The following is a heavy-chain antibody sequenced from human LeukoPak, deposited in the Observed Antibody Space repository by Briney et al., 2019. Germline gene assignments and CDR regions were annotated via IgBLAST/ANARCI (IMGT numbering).Heavy chain of an antibody. J-gene: IGHJ4*02. D-gene: IGHD3-10*01. Sequence: PSETLSLTCNVTGGSISPYYWSWIRQPPGKGLEWIGYIYYIGSTNYNPSLKSRDTISVDTSKNHFSLKLNSVTAADTAGYYCARHRTLGGVDCWGQGTLITVSS. CDR2: IYYIGST. CDR1: GGSISPYY. V-gene: IGHV4-59*08. CDR3: ARHRTLGGVDC.